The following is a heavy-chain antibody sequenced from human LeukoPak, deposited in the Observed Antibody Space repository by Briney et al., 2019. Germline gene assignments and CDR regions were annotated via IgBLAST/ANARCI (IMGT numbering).Heavy chain of an antibody. CDR2: IYYSGST. J-gene: IGHJ4*02. CDR3: ARTVAVAGRSRFDY. Sequence: PSETLSLTCTVSGGSISSSSYYWGWIRQPPGKGLEWIGSIYYSGSTYYNPSLKSRVTISVDTSKNQFSLKLSSVTAADTAVYYCARTVAVAGRSRFDYWGQRTTVTVSS. V-gene: IGHV4-39*01. CDR1: GGSISSSSYY. D-gene: IGHD6-19*01.